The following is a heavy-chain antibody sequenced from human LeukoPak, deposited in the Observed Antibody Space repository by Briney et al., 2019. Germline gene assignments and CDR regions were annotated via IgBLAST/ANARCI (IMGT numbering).Heavy chain of an antibody. V-gene: IGHV3-21*01. CDR3: ARDNSREWELPKAFDY. CDR1: GFTFSHAW. J-gene: IGHJ4*02. D-gene: IGHD1-26*01. CDR2: ITSNTRYI. Sequence: GGSLRLSCAASGFTFSHAWMNWVRQAPGKGLEWVSSITSNTRYIFYADSVKGRFTISRDNAKNSLYLQMNSLRAEDTAVYYCARDNSREWELPKAFDYWGQGTLVTVSS.